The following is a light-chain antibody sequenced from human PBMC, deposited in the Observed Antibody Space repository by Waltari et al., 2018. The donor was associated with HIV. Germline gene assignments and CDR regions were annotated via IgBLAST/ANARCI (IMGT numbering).Light chain of an antibody. Sequence: QSLLTQPPSVSATPGQRITISCTGNTSNIGAGHDVHWYRQLPGTAPRLLLVAISHRPSGGPDRISGSKSTASASLAITGLQAEDEGYYYCQSSDIRLHGLWVFGGGTKVTVL. CDR2: AIS. CDR1: TSNIGAGHD. V-gene: IGLV1-40*01. CDR3: QSSDIRLHGLWV. J-gene: IGLJ3*02.